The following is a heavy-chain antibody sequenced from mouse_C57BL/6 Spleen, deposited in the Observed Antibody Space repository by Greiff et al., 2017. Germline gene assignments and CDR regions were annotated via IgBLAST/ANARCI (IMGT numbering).Heavy chain of an antibody. CDR3: ASAQGTSWFAY. J-gene: IGHJ3*01. CDR2: IDPSDSYT. CDR1: GYTFTSYW. Sequence: QVQLQQPGAELVMPGASVKLSCKASGYTFTSYWMHWVKQRPGQGLEWIGEIDPSDSYTNYNQKFKGNSTLTVDKSSSTAYMQLSSLTSEDSAVYYCASAQGTSWFAYWGQGTLVTVSA. V-gene: IGHV1-69*01. D-gene: IGHD3-2*02.